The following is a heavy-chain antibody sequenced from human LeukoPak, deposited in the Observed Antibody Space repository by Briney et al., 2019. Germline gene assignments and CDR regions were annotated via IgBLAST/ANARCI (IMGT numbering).Heavy chain of an antibody. CDR2: IYYSGST. D-gene: IGHD2/OR15-2a*01. V-gene: IGHV4-59*12. Sequence: SETLSLTCTVSGGSISSYYWSWIRQPPGKGLEWIGYIYYSGSTNYNPSLKSRVTISVDTSKNQFSLKLSSVTAADTAVYYCARGGSGFSIGLGGQGTLVTVSS. J-gene: IGHJ4*02. CDR3: ARGGSGFSIGL. CDR1: GGSISSYY.